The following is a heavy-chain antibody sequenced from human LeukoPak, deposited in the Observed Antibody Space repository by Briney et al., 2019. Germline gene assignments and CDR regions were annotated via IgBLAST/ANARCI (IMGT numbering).Heavy chain of an antibody. J-gene: IGHJ4*02. D-gene: IGHD1-26*01. Sequence: ASVKVSCKASGYTFTSYDINWVRQATGQGLEWMGWMNPNSGNTGYAQKFQGRVTMTRDTSISTAYMDLSRLRSDDTAVYYCARDPVGRWSPDLDYWGQGTLVTVSS. CDR1: GYTFTSYD. CDR3: ARDPVGRWSPDLDY. V-gene: IGHV1-8*02. CDR2: MNPNSGNT.